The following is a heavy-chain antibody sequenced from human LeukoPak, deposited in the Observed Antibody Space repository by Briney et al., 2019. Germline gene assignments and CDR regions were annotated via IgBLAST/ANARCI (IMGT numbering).Heavy chain of an antibody. V-gene: IGHV4-59*01. Sequence: KPSETLSLTCTVSGGSISSYYWSLIRQPPGKGLEWIGYIYYSGSTNYNPSLKSRVTISVDTSKNQFSLKLSSVTAADTAVYYCAKHCSGGSCYFGIDPWGQGTLVTVSS. CDR3: AKHCSGGSCYFGIDP. D-gene: IGHD2-15*01. CDR1: GGSISSYY. J-gene: IGHJ5*02. CDR2: IYYSGST.